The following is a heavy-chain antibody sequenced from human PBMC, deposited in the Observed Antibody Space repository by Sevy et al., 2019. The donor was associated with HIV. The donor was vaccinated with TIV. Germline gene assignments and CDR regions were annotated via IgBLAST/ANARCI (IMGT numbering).Heavy chain of an antibody. CDR2: IKSKADGGTP. D-gene: IGHD1-26*01. Sequence: GGSLRLSCGASGFIVSNAWMSWVRQAPGKGLEWVGRIKSKADGGTPDYAAPVKGTFTISRDDSINTLYLQMNSLRTDDTAVYYCGYSEYGYYYDYWGQGTLVTVSS. CDR3: GYSEYGYYYDY. J-gene: IGHJ4*02. V-gene: IGHV3-15*01. CDR1: GFIVSNAW.